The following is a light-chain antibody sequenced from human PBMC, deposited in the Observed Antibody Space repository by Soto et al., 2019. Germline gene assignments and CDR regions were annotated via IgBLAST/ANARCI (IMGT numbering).Light chain of an antibody. CDR3: QHYGGSKGT. V-gene: IGKV3-20*01. CDR1: QSVASRS. Sequence: IVLTQSPGTLYLSPGERATLSCRASQSVASRSIAWYQQRLGQAPRLLIYGASNRATGIPDRFSVSGSGTDCTLTFSRLDTEDFAVYDCQHYGGSKGTFCQGTKVDIK. CDR2: GAS. J-gene: IGKJ1*01.